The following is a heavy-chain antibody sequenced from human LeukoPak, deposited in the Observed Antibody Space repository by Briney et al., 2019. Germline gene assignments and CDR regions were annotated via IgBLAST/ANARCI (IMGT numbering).Heavy chain of an antibody. Sequence: ASVKVSCEASGGTFSSYAISWVRQAPGQGLEWMGGIIPIFGTANYAQKFQGRVTITADESTSTAYMELSSLRSEDTAVYYCARYYGSGSYIYFDYWGQGTLVTVSS. V-gene: IGHV1-69*13. D-gene: IGHD3-10*01. CDR2: IIPIFGTA. CDR1: GGTFSSYA. J-gene: IGHJ4*02. CDR3: ARYYGSGSYIYFDY.